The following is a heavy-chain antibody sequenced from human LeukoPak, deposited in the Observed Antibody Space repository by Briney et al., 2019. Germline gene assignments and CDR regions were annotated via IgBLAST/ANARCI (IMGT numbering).Heavy chain of an antibody. CDR3: ASGKWSGYLNYFDY. V-gene: IGHV3-48*03. D-gene: IGHD3-3*01. CDR1: GFTFSSYE. CDR2: ISSSGSTI. J-gene: IGHJ4*02. Sequence: GGSLGLSCAASGFTFSSYEMNWVRQAPGKGLEWVSYISSSGSTIHYADSVKGRFTISRDNAKNSLYLQMNSLRAEDTAVYYCASGKWSGYLNYFDYWGQGTLVTVSS.